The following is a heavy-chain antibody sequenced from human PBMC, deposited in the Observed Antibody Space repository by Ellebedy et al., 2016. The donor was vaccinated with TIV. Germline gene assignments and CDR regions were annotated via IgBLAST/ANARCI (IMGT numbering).Heavy chain of an antibody. V-gene: IGHV2-26*01. CDR3: ARMPRWFGELSIDY. CDR1: GFSLSNARMG. J-gene: IGHJ4*02. D-gene: IGHD3-10*01. CDR2: IFSNDEK. Sequence: SGPTLVXPTETLTLTCTVSGFSLSNARMGVSWIRQPPGKALEWLAHIFSNDEKSYSTSLKSRLTISKDTSKSQVVLTMTNMDPVDTATYYCARMPRWFGELSIDYWGQGTLVTVSS.